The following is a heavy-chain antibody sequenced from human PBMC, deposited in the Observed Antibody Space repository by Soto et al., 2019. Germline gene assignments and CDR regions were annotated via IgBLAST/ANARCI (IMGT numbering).Heavy chain of an antibody. CDR3: ARETVTTYYFDY. CDR2: INHSGST. Sequence: QVQLQQWGAGLLKPSETLSLTCAVYGASFSGYFWTWIRQPPGKGLEWIGEINHSGSTNYNPSLKSRVPISVDTSKNQFSLKLSSVTAADTAVYYCARETVTTYYFDYWDQGTLVTVSS. J-gene: IGHJ4*02. CDR1: GASFSGYF. V-gene: IGHV4-34*01. D-gene: IGHD4-17*01.